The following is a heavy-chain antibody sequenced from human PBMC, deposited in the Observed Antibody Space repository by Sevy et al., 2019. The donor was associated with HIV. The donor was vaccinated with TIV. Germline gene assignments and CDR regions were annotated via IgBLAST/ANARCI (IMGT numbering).Heavy chain of an antibody. V-gene: IGHV3-21*06. Sequence: GGSLRLSCAASGFTFSSYWMSWVRQAPGKGLEWVSSISGSSNYIYYAESVKGRFRISRDNVKDTLYLQMNSLRADDTAVYYCARGPPDGSYDYFDYWGQGTLVTVSS. CDR3: ARGPPDGSYDYFDY. CDR2: ISGSSNYI. J-gene: IGHJ4*02. CDR1: GFTFSSYW. D-gene: IGHD1-26*01.